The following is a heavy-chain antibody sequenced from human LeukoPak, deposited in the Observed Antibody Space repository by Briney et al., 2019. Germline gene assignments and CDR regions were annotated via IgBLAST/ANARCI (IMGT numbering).Heavy chain of an antibody. CDR2: INIDGSDT. D-gene: IGHD7-27*01. V-gene: IGHV3-74*01. CDR3: ARDRSPTNGGFDH. J-gene: IGHJ4*02. CDR1: GFTFSDYW. Sequence: GGSLRLSCAASGFTFSDYWMHWVRQAPGKGLVWVSRINIDGSDTTYADSVKGRFTISRDNAKSTLYLQMNSLRVEDTAAYFCARDRSPTNGGFDHWGQGTLVTVSS.